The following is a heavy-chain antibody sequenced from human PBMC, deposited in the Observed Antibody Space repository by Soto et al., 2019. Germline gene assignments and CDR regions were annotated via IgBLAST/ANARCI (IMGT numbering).Heavy chain of an antibody. Sequence: QVQLQESGPGLVKPSQTLSLTCTVSGGSISSGDYYWSWIRQPPGKGLEWIGYIYYSGSTYYNPSLKSRVTISVDTSKNQFSLKLSSVTAADTAVYYCARDPTCSGGSCYPAGGDWFYPWGQGTLVTVSS. CDR3: ARDPTCSGGSCYPAGGDWFYP. CDR2: IYYSGST. V-gene: IGHV4-30-4*01. J-gene: IGHJ5*02. D-gene: IGHD2-15*01. CDR1: GGSISSGDYY.